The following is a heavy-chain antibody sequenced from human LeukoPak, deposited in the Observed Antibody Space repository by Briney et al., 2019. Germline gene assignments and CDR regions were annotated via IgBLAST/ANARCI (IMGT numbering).Heavy chain of an antibody. Sequence: PGGSLRLSCAASGFTVSSNYMSWVRQAPGKGLEWVAFIRYDGSNKYYADSVKGRFTISRDNSKNTLYLQMNSLRAEDTAVYYCAKGWYGDYWGQGTLVTVSS. CDR3: AKGWYGDY. CDR2: IRYDGSNK. V-gene: IGHV3-30*02. CDR1: GFTVSSNY. J-gene: IGHJ4*02. D-gene: IGHD6-19*01.